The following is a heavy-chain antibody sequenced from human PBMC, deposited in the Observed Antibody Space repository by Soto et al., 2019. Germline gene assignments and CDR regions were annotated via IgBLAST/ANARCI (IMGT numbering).Heavy chain of an antibody. CDR1: GYTFTSYD. CDR3: ARAYYDILTGSYYMDV. D-gene: IGHD3-9*01. CDR2: MNPNSGNT. V-gene: IGHV1-8*01. Sequence: QVQLVQSGAEVKKPGASVKVSCKASGYTFTSYDINWVRQATGQGLEWMGGMNPNSGNTGYAQKFQGRVTMTRNTSISTAYMELSSLRSEDTAVYYCARAYYDILTGSYYMDVWGKGTTVTVSS. J-gene: IGHJ6*03.